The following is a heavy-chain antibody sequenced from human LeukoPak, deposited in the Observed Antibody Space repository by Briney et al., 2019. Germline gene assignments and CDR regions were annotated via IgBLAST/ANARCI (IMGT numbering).Heavy chain of an antibody. CDR3: ARVNYYGSGSYYSSNYYMDV. D-gene: IGHD3-10*01. Sequence: ASVKVSCKASGYTFTGYYMHWVRQAPGQGLEWMGWINPNSGGTNYAQKFQGRVTMTRDTSISTAYMELSRLRSDDTAVYYCARVNYYGSGSYYSSNYYMDVWGKGTTVTISS. V-gene: IGHV1-2*02. J-gene: IGHJ6*03. CDR1: GYTFTGYY. CDR2: INPNSGGT.